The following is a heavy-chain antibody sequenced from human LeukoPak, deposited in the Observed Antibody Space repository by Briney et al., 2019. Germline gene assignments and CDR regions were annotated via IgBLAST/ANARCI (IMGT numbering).Heavy chain of an antibody. Sequence: GGSLRLSCAASGFTFSSYEMNWVRQAPGKGREWGSYISGSGSTIYDADSVKGRFAISRDNAKNSLYLQMNSLRAEDTAVYYCARGAYYYDSSGYLATADYWGQGTLVTVSS. V-gene: IGHV3-48*03. CDR1: GFTFSSYE. D-gene: IGHD3-22*01. CDR2: ISGSGSTI. J-gene: IGHJ4*02. CDR3: ARGAYYYDSSGYLATADY.